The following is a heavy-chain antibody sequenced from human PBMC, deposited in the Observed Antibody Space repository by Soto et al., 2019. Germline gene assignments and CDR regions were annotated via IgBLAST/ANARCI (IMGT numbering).Heavy chain of an antibody. CDR2: IFYSGST. J-gene: IGHJ5*02. CDR1: GDSITRSNFY. CDR3: ARHKTTMLTVVSAFDP. Sequence: SETLSLTCTVSGDSITRSNFYWGWIRQPPGKGLEWLGSIFYSGSTFYNPALKSRVTFSEDTSKNHFSLKLSSVTAADTAVYYCARHKTTMLTVVSAFDPWGQGTRVTVSS. D-gene: IGHD3-22*01. V-gene: IGHV4-39*02.